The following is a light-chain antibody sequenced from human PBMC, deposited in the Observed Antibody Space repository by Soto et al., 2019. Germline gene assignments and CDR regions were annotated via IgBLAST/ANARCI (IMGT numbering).Light chain of an antibody. CDR2: GAS. CDR1: QSVASRN. Sequence: EIVLTQSPGTLSLSPGERATLSCRASQSVASRNLAWYQQKSGQAPRLLIYGASSRAIHTPDRFSGSGSGTDFTLTISGLEPEDVAVYYCQHFGNSLLTFGQGTKVEI. J-gene: IGKJ1*01. CDR3: QHFGNSLLT. V-gene: IGKV3-20*01.